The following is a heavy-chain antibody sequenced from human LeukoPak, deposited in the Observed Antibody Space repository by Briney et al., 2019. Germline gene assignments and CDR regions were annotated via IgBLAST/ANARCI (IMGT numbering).Heavy chain of an antibody. CDR2: IRYDGTNK. D-gene: IGHD2-15*01. CDR1: GFIFSRFG. Sequence: PGGSLRLSCAASGFIFSRFGMYWVRQAPGKGLEWVTFIRYDGTNKYYGDSVKGRFTVSRDNSRNTLYLQMNSLRAEDTAVYYCARDVDATSGWFDPWGQGTLVTVSS. J-gene: IGHJ5*02. V-gene: IGHV3-30*02. CDR3: ARDVDATSGWFDP.